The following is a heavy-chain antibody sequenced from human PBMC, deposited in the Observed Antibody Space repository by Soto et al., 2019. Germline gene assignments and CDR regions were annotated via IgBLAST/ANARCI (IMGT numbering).Heavy chain of an antibody. J-gene: IGHJ5*02. CDR2: TYYRSKWYN. Sequence: LQNLSLPCAISGDSVSSNSAAWNWIRPSPSRGLEWLGRTYYRSKWYNDYAVSVKSRITINPDTSKNQFSLQLNSVTPEDTAVYYCAREKPPGLSGSYYPWGQGTRVTVAS. D-gene: IGHD1-26*01. CDR3: AREKPPGLSGSYYP. V-gene: IGHV6-1*01. CDR1: GDSVSSNSAA.